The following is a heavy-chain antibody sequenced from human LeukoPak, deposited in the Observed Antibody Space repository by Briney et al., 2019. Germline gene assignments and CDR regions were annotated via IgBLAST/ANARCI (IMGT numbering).Heavy chain of an antibody. Sequence: GESLKISCQGSGYTFTNYWIGWVRQMPGKGLEWMGIICPSDSDTIYNPSFQGQVTISVDKSTNTAHLQWSSLKASDTAMYFCARYCDTTSCYRYWGQGTLVTVSS. D-gene: IGHD2-2*01. J-gene: IGHJ4*02. CDR2: ICPSDSDT. CDR3: ARYCDTTSCYRY. CDR1: GYTFTNYW. V-gene: IGHV5-51*01.